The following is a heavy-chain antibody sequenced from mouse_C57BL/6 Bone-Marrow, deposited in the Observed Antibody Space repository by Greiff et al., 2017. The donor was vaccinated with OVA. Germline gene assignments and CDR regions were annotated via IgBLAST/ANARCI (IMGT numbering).Heavy chain of an antibody. CDR3: ARWAYPLRVAY. CDR2: IYPRSGNT. Sequence: QVQLKESGAELARPGASVKLSCKASGYTFTSYGISWVKQRTGQGLEWIGEIYPRSGNTYYNEKFKGKATLTADKSSSTAYMELRSLTSEDAAVYFCARWAYPLRVAYWGQGTLVTVSA. V-gene: IGHV1-81*01. D-gene: IGHD1-1*01. CDR1: GYTFTSYG. J-gene: IGHJ3*01.